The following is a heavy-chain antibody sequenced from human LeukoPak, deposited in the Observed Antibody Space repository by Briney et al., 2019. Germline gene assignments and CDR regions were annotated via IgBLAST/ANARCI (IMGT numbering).Heavy chain of an antibody. V-gene: IGHV1-18*04. CDR3: ARMGGLWDYDILTGYWHPLDY. J-gene: IGHJ4*02. Sequence: GASVKVSCKAAGYTFTGYGISWVRQAPGQGLEWMGWISAYNGNTNYAQKLQGRVTMTTDTSTSTAYMELRSLRSDDTAVYYCARMGGLWDYDILTGYWHPLDYWGQGTLVTVSS. CDR1: GYTFTGYG. CDR2: ISAYNGNT. D-gene: IGHD3-9*01.